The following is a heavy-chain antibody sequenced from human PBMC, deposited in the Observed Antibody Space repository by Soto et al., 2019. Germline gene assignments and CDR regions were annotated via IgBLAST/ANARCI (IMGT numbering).Heavy chain of an antibody. CDR2: INHSGST. CDR1: GGSFSGYY. D-gene: IGHD3-16*02. Sequence: SETLSLTCAVYGGSFSGYYWSWIRQPPGKGLEWIGEINHSGSTNYNPSLKSRVTISVDTSKNQFSLKLSSVTAADTAVYYCARGTGSDYDYVWGSYRPYYFDYWGQGTLVTVSS. J-gene: IGHJ4*02. V-gene: IGHV4-34*01. CDR3: ARGTGSDYDYVWGSYRPYYFDY.